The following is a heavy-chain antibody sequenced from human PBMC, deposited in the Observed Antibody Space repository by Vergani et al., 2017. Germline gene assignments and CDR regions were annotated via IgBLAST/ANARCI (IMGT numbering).Heavy chain of an antibody. CDR3: ARQENDFWSGYYSNFDY. CDR2: IYPGDSDT. CDR1: GYSFTSYW. V-gene: IGHV5-51*01. Sequence: EVQLVQSGAEVKKPGESLKISCKGSGYSFTSYWIGWVRQMPGKGLEWMGIIYPGDSDTRYSPSFQGQVTISADKSISTAYLQWSSLKASATAMYYCARQENDFWSGYYSNFDYWGQGTLVTVSS. J-gene: IGHJ4*02. D-gene: IGHD3-3*01.